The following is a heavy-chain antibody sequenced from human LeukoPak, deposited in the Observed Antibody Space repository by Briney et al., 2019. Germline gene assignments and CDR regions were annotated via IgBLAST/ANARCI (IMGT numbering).Heavy chain of an antibody. D-gene: IGHD1-26*01. V-gene: IGHV5-51*01. J-gene: IGHJ4*02. CDR2: IYPGDSNT. CDR3: ARPGGTYNRFDY. Sequence: GESLKISCKGSGYSFTSSWISWVRLMPGKGLEWMGIIYPGDSNTRYSPSFQGQFPISADKSISPSYLQWGSLKAADTAMYYCARPGGTYNRFDYWGQGTLVTVSS. CDR1: GYSFTSSW.